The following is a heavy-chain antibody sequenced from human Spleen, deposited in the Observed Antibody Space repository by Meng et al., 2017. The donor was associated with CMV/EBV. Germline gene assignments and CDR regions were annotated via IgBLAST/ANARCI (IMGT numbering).Heavy chain of an antibody. D-gene: IGHD4-23*01. Sequence: SETLSLTCAVYGGSFTNFHWSWIRQPPGKGLEWIGKINHSGSTTYNPSLKSRVTMSVDTSKNQFSLNLSSITAADTAVYYCARRGNGGNSDPFDYWGQGTLVTVSS. J-gene: IGHJ4*02. CDR2: INHSGST. V-gene: IGHV4-34*01. CDR1: GGSFTNFH. CDR3: ARRGNGGNSDPFDY.